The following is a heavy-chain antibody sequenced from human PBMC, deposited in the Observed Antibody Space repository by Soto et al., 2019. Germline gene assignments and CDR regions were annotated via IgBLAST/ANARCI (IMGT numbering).Heavy chain of an antibody. V-gene: IGHV4-59*08. Sequence: QVQLQESGPGLVKPSETLSLTCTVSGGSISSYYWSWIRQPPGKGLEWIGYIYYSGSTNYSPSLNSRVTIPVDTSKNQFSLKLSSVTAADTAVYYCARHPRGGSSGWSPLDYWGQGTLVTVSS. J-gene: IGHJ4*02. CDR3: ARHPRGGSSGWSPLDY. CDR2: IYYSGST. CDR1: GGSISSYY. D-gene: IGHD6-19*01.